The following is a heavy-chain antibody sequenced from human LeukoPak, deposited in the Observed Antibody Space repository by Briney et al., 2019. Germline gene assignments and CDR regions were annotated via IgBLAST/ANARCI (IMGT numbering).Heavy chain of an antibody. D-gene: IGHD3-22*01. CDR3: ARAPWDYYDSSGYYPDY. J-gene: IGHJ4*02. V-gene: IGHV4-30-4*08. CDR2: IYYSGST. Sequence: SETLSLTCTVSGGSISSGGYYWSWIRQHPGKGLEWIGYIYYSGSTYYNPSLKSRVTISVDTSKNQFSLKLSSVTAADTAVYYCARAPWDYYDSSGYYPDYWGQGTLVTVSS. CDR1: GGSISSGGYY.